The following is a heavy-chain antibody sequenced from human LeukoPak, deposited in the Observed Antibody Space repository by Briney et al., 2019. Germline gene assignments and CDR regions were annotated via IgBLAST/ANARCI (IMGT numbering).Heavy chain of an antibody. J-gene: IGHJ4*02. D-gene: IGHD3-10*01. V-gene: IGHV3-23*01. Sequence: PGGSLRLSCAASGFTFSSYAMSWVRQAPGKGLEWVSAISGSGGSTYYADSVKGRFTISRDNSKNTLYLQMNSLRAEDTAVYYCAKVRGYYGSGTPSYWGQGTLVTVSS. CDR2: ISGSGGST. CDR1: GFTFSSYA. CDR3: AKVRGYYGSGTPSY.